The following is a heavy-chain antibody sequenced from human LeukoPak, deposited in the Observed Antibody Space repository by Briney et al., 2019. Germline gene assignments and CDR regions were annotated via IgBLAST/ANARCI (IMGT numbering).Heavy chain of an antibody. D-gene: IGHD3-16*01. V-gene: IGHV4-38-2*02. CDR2: SYHSGGT. CDR3: ARDLRMGGPWRQFDY. J-gene: IGHJ4*02. CDR1: GYSIRSGYY. Sequence: PSETLSLTCTVSGYSIRSGYYWAWIRQPPEKGLEWIGSSYHSGGTDYNPSLKSRITISVDTSKNQFSLQLNSLTAADTAVYYCARDLRMGGPWRQFDYWGQGTLVTASS.